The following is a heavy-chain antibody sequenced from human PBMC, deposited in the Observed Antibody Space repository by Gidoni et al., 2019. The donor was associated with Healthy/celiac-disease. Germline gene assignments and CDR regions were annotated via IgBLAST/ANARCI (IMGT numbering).Heavy chain of an antibody. V-gene: IGHV1-69*02. J-gene: IGHJ6*02. Sequence: AQKFQGRVTITADKSTSTAYMELSSLRSEDTAVYYCARYTTFYGSGSYSYYYGMDVWGQGTTVTVSS. D-gene: IGHD3-10*01. CDR3: ARYTTFYGSGSYSYYYGMDV.